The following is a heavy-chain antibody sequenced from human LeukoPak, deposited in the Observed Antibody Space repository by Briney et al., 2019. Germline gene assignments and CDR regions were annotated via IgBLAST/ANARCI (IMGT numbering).Heavy chain of an antibody. CDR2: IYYSGST. CDR3: ARLIAAAGQDAFDI. CDR1: GGSISSYN. J-gene: IGHJ3*02. D-gene: IGHD6-13*01. V-gene: IGHV4-59*08. Sequence: PSETLSLTCTVSGGSISSYNWSWIRQPPGKGLECIGHIYYSGSTNYNPSLKSRVTISVDTSKNQFSLKLTSVTAADTAVYYCARLIAAAGQDAFDIWGQGTMVT.